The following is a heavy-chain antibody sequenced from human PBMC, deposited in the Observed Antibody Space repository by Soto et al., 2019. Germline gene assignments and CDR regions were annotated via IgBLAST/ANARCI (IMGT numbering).Heavy chain of an antibody. CDR3: ARGSSSVVYYYYGMDV. CDR1: GDSVSSNSAA. D-gene: IGHD6-6*01. CDR2: TYYRSKWYN. J-gene: IGHJ6*02. V-gene: IGHV6-1*01. Sequence: WQTLSLTCAISGDSVSSNSAAWNWIRQSPSRGLEWLGRTYYRSKWYNDYAVSVKSRITINPDTSKNQFSLQLNSVTPEDTAVYYCARGSSSVVYYYYGMDVWGQGTTVTVSS.